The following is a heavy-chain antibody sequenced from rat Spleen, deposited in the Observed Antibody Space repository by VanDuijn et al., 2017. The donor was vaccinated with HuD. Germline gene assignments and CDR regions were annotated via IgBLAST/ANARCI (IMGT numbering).Heavy chain of an antibody. V-gene: IGHV5-19*01. CDR3: ARLDYNSNYIYYFDY. J-gene: IGHJ2*01. Sequence: EVQLVESGGGLVQPGGSLKLSCAASGFTFSNFGMHWIRQAPTKGLEWVASISPGGGSSYYRDSVKGRLTISRDNAKSTLYLQMDSLRSEDTATYYCARLDYNSNYIYYFDYWGQGVMVTVSS. CDR1: GFTFSNFG. CDR2: ISPGGGSS. D-gene: IGHD1-2*01.